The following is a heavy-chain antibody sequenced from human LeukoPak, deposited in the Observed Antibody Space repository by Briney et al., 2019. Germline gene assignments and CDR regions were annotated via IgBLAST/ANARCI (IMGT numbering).Heavy chain of an antibody. D-gene: IGHD1-14*01. CDR3: ARANHRDYYGMDV. Sequence: SVKVSCKASGGTFSSYAISWVRQAPGQGLEWMGRIIPILGIANYAQKFQGRVTITADKSTSTAYMELSSLRSEDTAVYYCARANHRDYYGMDVWGQGTTVTVSS. J-gene: IGHJ6*02. CDR1: GGTFSSYA. V-gene: IGHV1-69*04. CDR2: IIPILGIA.